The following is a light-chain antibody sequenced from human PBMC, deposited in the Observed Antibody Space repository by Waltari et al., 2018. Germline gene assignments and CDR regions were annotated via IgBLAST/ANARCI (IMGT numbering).Light chain of an antibody. CDR2: EGT. V-gene: IGLV2-23*03. CDR3: CSYAGAKTFV. Sequence: QSALTQPASVSGSPGQSITISCTGTSSDVGSNDLLSWYQQHPGKAPKLMIYEGTKRPSGVSNRFSASKSGNTASLTISGLQAEDEADYYCCSYAGAKTFVFGAGTKVTVL. J-gene: IGLJ2*01. CDR1: SSDVGSNDL.